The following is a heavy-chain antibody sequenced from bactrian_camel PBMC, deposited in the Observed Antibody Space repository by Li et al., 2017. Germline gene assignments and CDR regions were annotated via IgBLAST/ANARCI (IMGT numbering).Heavy chain of an antibody. CDR3: ASGLRLPTRCRYDY. CDR1: EYSDC. D-gene: IGHD2*01. V-gene: IGHV3S55*01. J-gene: IGHJ4*01. Sequence: HVQLVESGGGSVQAGGSLRLSCTASEYSDCMGWFRQAPGKEREEVATISTGVVDSVKGRFAISQDNVQNTLYLQMSSLKAEDTAMYYCASGLRLPTRCRYDYWGQGTQVTVS. CDR2: ISTGVV.